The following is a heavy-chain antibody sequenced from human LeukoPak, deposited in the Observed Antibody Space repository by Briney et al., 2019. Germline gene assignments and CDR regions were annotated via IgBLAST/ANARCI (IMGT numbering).Heavy chain of an antibody. CDR2: ISAYNGNT. CDR1: GYTFTSYG. CDR3: ARDVPILRSLEWPLKMDV. J-gene: IGHJ6*02. V-gene: IGHV1-18*01. D-gene: IGHD3-3*01. Sequence: ASVKVSCKASGYTFTSYGISWVRQAPGQGLEWMGWISAYNGNTNYAQKLQGRVTMTTDTSTSTAYMELRSLRSDDTAVYYCARDVPILRSLEWPLKMDVWGQGTTVTVSS.